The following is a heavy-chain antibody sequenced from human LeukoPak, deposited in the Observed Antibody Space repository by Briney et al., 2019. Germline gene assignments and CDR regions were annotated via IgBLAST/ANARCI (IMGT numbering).Heavy chain of an antibody. Sequence: SQTLSLTCTVSGGSISSGGYYWSWIRQHPGKGLEWIGYIYYSGSTYYNPSLKSRVTISVDTSKNQFSLKLSSVTAADTAVYYCARGRREGIPAAFDYWGQGTLVTVSS. V-gene: IGHV4-31*03. CDR2: IYYSGST. CDR3: ARGRREGIPAAFDY. J-gene: IGHJ4*02. D-gene: IGHD2-2*01. CDR1: GGSISSGGYY.